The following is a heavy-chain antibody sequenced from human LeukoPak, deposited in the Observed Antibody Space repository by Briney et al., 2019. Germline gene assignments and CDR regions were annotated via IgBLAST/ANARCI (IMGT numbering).Heavy chain of an antibody. CDR2: ISAFNGET. CDR1: GYTFISHG. Sequence: ASVKVCCKPYGYTFISHGISWVRQAPGQGLEWMGWISAFNGETHYAQNLQGRVTMTTDTSTSTAYMELRSLRSDDTAVYYCARDPSNTSGRYTYFDYWGQGTLVTVSS. V-gene: IGHV1-18*01. D-gene: IGHD3-16*02. J-gene: IGHJ4*02. CDR3: ARDPSNTSGRYTYFDY.